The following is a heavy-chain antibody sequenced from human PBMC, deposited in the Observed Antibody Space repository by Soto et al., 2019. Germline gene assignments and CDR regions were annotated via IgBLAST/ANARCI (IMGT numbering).Heavy chain of an antibody. D-gene: IGHD6-13*01. Sequence: QVQLVESGGGVVQPGRSLRLSCAASGFTFNNYGMHWVRQAPGKGLEWVAVIWNDGNGYYYASSVKGRFTISRDNSKNTLYLQMSSLRVEDTAVYYCARRQISPPTRGAASARGGMDVWGQGTTVTVSS. CDR1: GFTFNNYG. CDR3: ARRQISPPTRGAASARGGMDV. CDR2: IWNDGNGY. V-gene: IGHV3-33*01. J-gene: IGHJ6*02.